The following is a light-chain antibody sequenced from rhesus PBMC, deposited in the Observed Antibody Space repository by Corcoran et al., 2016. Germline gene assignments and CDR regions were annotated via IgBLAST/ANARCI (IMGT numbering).Light chain of an antibody. J-gene: IGKJ1*01. Sequence: DIQMTQSPSSLSASVGDRVTITCQASQGISNWLAWYQQKPGKAPKLLIYAASSLQSGVPSRFSGRGSRTEFTLTISSLQPEDFATYYCQQHDSNPPTFGQGTKVEIK. CDR3: QQHDSNPPT. CDR1: QGISNW. CDR2: AAS. V-gene: IGKV1-33*02.